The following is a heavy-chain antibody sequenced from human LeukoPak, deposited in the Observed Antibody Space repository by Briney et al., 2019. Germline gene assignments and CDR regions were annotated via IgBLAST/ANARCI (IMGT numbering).Heavy chain of an antibody. CDR2: ISSSSDYI. CDR1: GFTFSEYS. CDR3: ARETFVRGTHFDY. D-gene: IGHD3-10*01. Sequence: PGGSLRLSCAVSGFTFSEYSMNWVRQAPGKGLEWVSCISSSSDYIYHADSVKGRFTISRDNAKNSLFLQMNSMRAEDTAVYYCARETFVRGTHFDYWGQGTLVTVSS. J-gene: IGHJ4*02. V-gene: IGHV3-21*01.